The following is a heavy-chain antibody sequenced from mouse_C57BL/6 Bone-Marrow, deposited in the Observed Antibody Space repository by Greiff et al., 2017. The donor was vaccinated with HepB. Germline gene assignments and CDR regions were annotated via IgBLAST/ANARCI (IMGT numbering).Heavy chain of an antibody. CDR1: GFTFSSYT. J-gene: IGHJ3*01. Sequence: DVQLVESGGGLVKPGGSLKLSCAASGFTFSSYTMSWVRQTPEKRLEWVATISGGGGNTYYPDSVKGRFTISRDNAKNTLYLQMSSLRSEDTALYYCAIHQFITTVEFAYWGQGTLVTVSA. V-gene: IGHV5-9*01. D-gene: IGHD1-1*01. CDR2: ISGGGGNT. CDR3: AIHQFITTVEFAY.